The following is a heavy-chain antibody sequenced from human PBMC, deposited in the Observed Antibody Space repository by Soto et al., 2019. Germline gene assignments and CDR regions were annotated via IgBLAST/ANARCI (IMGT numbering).Heavy chain of an antibody. V-gene: IGHV3-15*01. J-gene: IGHJ4*02. CDR1: GFTFSNAW. CDR2: IKSKTDGGTT. CDR3: ARVAY. Sequence: GGSLRLSCAASGFTFSNAWMSWVRQAPGKGLEWVGRIKSKTDGGTTDYAAPVKGRFTISRDNAQNSLFLQMNTLRPEDSAIYYCARVAYWGPGTQVTVSS.